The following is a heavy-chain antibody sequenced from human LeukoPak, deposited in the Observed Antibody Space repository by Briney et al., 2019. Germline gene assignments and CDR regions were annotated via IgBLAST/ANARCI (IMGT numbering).Heavy chain of an antibody. J-gene: IGHJ5*02. V-gene: IGHV6-1*01. CDR3: ASGRGGYNWFDP. CDR1: GDSVSSKSAA. Sequence: SQTLSLTCAISGDSVSSKSAAWNWIRQSPSRGLEWLGRTYYRSKWHSEYAASVKSRISINPDTSRNQFSLQLSSVTPEDTAVYYCASGRGGYNWFDPWGQGTLVTVSS. D-gene: IGHD5-12*01. CDR2: TYYRSKWHS.